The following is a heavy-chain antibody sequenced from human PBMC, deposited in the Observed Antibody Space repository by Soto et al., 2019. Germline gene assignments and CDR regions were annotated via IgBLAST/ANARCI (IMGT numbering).Heavy chain of an antibody. J-gene: IGHJ4*02. V-gene: IGHV4-31*03. CDR2: IYYSGST. CDR3: ASRYSSSGYFDY. CDR1: GGSISSGGYY. Sequence: SETLSLTCTVSGGSISSGGYYWSWIRQHPGKCLEWIGYIYYSGSTYYNPSLKSRVTISVDTSKNQFSLRLSSVTAADTAVYYCASRYSSSGYFDYWGQGTLVTVYS. D-gene: IGHD6-6*01.